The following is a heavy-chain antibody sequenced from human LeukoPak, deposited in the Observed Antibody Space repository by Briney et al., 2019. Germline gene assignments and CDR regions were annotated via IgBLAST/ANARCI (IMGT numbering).Heavy chain of an antibody. CDR3: ARDRNYDYIWGSYRPDYFDY. D-gene: IGHD3-16*02. CDR2: IYYSGST. V-gene: IGHV4-59*01. Sequence: SETLSLTCTVSGGSISSYYWSWIQQPPGKGLEWIGYIYYSGSTNYNPSLKSRVTISVDTSKNQFSLKLSSVTAADTAVYYCARDRNYDYIWGSYRPDYFDYWGQGTLVTVSS. J-gene: IGHJ4*02. CDR1: GGSISSYY.